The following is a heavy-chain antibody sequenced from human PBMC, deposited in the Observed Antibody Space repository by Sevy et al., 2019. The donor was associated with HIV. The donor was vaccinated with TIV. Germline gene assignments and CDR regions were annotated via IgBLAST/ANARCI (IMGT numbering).Heavy chain of an antibody. D-gene: IGHD3-10*01. CDR1: GYTFTSYY. Sequence: NPRASVKVSCKASGYTFTSYYIHWVRQAPGQGLEWMGIINPSGGSTSFAQKFQGRVTMTRDTSTSTVYMELSSLRSEDTAVYFCAREVRSGVDYWGQGTLVTVSS. CDR3: AREVRSGVDY. J-gene: IGHJ4*02. CDR2: INPSGGST. V-gene: IGHV1-46*01.